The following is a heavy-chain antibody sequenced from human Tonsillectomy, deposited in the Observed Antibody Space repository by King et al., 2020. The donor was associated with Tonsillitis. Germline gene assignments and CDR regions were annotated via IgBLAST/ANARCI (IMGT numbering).Heavy chain of an antibody. CDR3: ARGKTIAAAGTSDCDY. Sequence: VQLPQWGAGLLKPSETLSLTCAVYGGSFSGYYWSWIRQPPGKGLEWIGEINHSGSTNYNPSLKSRVTISVDTSTNQFSLKLSSVTAADTAVYYCARGKTIAAAGTSDCDYWGQGTLVTVSS. D-gene: IGHD6-13*01. J-gene: IGHJ4*02. CDR1: GGSFSGYY. V-gene: IGHV4-34*01. CDR2: INHSGST.